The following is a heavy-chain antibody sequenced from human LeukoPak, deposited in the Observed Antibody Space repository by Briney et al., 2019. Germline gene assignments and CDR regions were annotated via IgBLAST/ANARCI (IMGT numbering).Heavy chain of an antibody. CDR3: ARVPFNFAPTPFDY. J-gene: IGHJ4*02. D-gene: IGHD2-15*01. CDR1: GYTFTSYY. CDR2: INPSGGST. Sequence: ASVKVSCKASGYTFTSYYMHWVRQAPGQGLEWMGIINPSGGSTSYAQEFQGRVTMARDTSTSTVHMELSSLRSEDTAVYYCARVPFNFAPTPFDYWGQGTLVTVSS. V-gene: IGHV1-46*01.